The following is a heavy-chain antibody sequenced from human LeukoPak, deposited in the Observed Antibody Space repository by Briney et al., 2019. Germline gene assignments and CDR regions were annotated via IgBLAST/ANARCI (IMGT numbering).Heavy chain of an antibody. Sequence: GGSLRLSCAASGFTFSSYWMSWVRQAPGKGLEWVANIKKDGSEKYYVDSVKGRFTISRDNSKNTLHLQMNSLRAEDTAVYYCARRAGAYSHPYDYWGQGTLVTVSS. CDR3: ARRAGAYSHPYDY. CDR1: GFTFSSYW. V-gene: IGHV3-7*03. D-gene: IGHD4/OR15-4a*01. CDR2: IKKDGSEK. J-gene: IGHJ4*02.